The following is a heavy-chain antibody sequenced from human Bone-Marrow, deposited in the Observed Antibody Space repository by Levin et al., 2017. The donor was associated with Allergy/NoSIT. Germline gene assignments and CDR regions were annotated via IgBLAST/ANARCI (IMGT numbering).Heavy chain of an antibody. V-gene: IGHV1-69*06. CDR3: ARGTSGYDPTAYWYFDL. D-gene: IGHD5-12*01. J-gene: IGHJ2*01. Sequence: SVKVSCKASGGTFSSYAISWVRQAPGQGLEWMGGIIPIFGTANYAQKFQGRVTITADKSTSTAYMELSSLRSEDTAVYYCARGTSGYDPTAYWYFDLWGRGTLVTVSS. CDR1: GGTFSSYA. CDR2: IIPIFGTA.